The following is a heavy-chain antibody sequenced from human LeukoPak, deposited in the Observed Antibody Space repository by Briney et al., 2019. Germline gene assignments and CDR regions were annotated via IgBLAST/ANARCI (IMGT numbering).Heavy chain of an antibody. Sequence: ASVKVSCKASGGTFSSYAISWVRQAPGQGLEWMGRIIPILGIANYAQKFQGRVTITADKSTSTAYMELSSLRSEDTAVYYCARGSRVTTRLDAFDIWGQGTMVTVSS. V-gene: IGHV1-69*04. CDR2: IIPILGIA. CDR3: ARGSRVTTRLDAFDI. D-gene: IGHD4-17*01. J-gene: IGHJ3*02. CDR1: GGTFSSYA.